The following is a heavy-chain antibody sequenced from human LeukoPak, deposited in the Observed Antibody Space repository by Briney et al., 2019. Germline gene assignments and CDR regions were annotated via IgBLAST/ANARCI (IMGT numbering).Heavy chain of an antibody. Sequence: GRSLRLSCAASGFTFDDYAMHWVRQAPGKGLEGVSGISWNSGSIGYADSVKGRFTISRDNAKNSLYLQMNSLRAEDMALYYCAKSAGPDAFDIWGQGTMVTVSS. CDR2: ISWNSGSI. J-gene: IGHJ3*02. D-gene: IGHD4/OR15-4a*01. CDR3: AKSAGPDAFDI. CDR1: GFTFDDYA. V-gene: IGHV3-9*03.